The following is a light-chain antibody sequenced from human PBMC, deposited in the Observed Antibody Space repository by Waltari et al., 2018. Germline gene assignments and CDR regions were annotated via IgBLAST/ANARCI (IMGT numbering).Light chain of an antibody. Sequence: QSALTQPASVSGSPGPSITLSCTGTSSDVGSYNLFSWYQQHPGKAPKLMIYEGSKRPSGVSNRFSGSKSGNTASLTISGLQAEDEADYYCCSYAGSSTFDVVFGGGTKLTVL. CDR1: SSDVGSYNL. V-gene: IGLV2-23*01. J-gene: IGLJ2*01. CDR2: EGS. CDR3: CSYAGSSTFDVV.